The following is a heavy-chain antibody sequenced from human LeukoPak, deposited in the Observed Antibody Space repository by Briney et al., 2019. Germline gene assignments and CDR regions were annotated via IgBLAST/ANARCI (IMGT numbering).Heavy chain of an antibody. V-gene: IGHV3-30*02. CDR3: ARGDYGDYVGNFDY. J-gene: IGHJ4*02. Sequence: GGSLRLSCAASGFTFSSYGMHWVRQAPGKGLEWVAFIRYDGSNKYYADSVKGRFTISRDNSKNTPYLQMNSLRAEDTAVYYCARGDYGDYVGNFDYWGQGTLVTVSS. CDR1: GFTFSSYG. D-gene: IGHD4-17*01. CDR2: IRYDGSNK.